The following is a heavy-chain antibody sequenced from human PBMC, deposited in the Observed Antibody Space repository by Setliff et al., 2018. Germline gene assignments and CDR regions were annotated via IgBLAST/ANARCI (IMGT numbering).Heavy chain of an antibody. CDR3: AKGSIPFWYFDL. Sequence: PGGSLRLSCAASGFTFSSYAMSWVRQAPGKGLEWVSAISGSGGSTYYADSVKGRFTISRDNSKNTLYLQMISLRAEDTAVYYCAKGSIPFWYFDLWGRGTLVTVSS. V-gene: IGHV3-23*01. CDR1: GFTFSSYA. J-gene: IGHJ2*01. CDR2: ISGSGGST.